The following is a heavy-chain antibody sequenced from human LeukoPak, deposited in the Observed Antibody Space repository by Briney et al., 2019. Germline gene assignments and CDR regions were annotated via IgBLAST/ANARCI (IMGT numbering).Heavy chain of an antibody. D-gene: IGHD2-15*01. CDR1: GFTFDDYG. J-gene: IGHJ6*03. CDR3: ARDSSWGYMDV. V-gene: IGHV3-20*04. CDR2: INWNGGST. Sequence: GGSLRLSCAASGFTFDDYGMSWVRQAPGKGLEWVSGINWNGGSTGYADSVKGRFTISRDNAENSLYLQMNSLRAEDTALYYCARDSSWGYMDVRGKGTTVTVSS.